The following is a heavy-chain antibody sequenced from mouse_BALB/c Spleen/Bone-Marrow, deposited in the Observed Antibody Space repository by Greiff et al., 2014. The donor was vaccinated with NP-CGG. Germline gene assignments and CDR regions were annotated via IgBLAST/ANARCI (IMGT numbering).Heavy chain of an antibody. CDR2: IDPANGDT. V-gene: IGHV14-3*02. D-gene: IGHD1-1*01. Sequence: EVQLQQSGAELVKPGASVKLSCTASGFYFNDTYMHWVKQRQGQGLEWIGRIDPANGDTRYDPKFQGKATLTADNSPNTAYLQLSSLTSEDTAVYYCASYYYGSSRFAYWGQGTLVTVSA. J-gene: IGHJ3*01. CDR3: ASYYYGSSRFAY. CDR1: GFYFNDTY.